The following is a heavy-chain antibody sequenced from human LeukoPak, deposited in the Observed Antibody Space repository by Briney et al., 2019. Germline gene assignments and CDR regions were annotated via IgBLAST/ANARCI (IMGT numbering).Heavy chain of an antibody. D-gene: IGHD2-15*01. V-gene: IGHV1-3*01. CDR2: INAGNGNT. CDR1: GYTFTSYA. J-gene: IGHJ5*02. CDR3: ARVKMYCSGGSCYLNWFDP. Sequence: ASVKVSCKASGYTFTSYAMHWVRQAPGQRLEWMGWINAGNGNTKYSQKFQGRVTITRDTSASTAYMELSSLRSEDTAVYYCARVKMYCSGGSCYLNWFDPWGQGTLVTVSS.